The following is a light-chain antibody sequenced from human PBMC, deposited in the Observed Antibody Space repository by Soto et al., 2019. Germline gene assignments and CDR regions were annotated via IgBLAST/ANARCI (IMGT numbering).Light chain of an antibody. CDR1: QDIGSA. V-gene: IGKV1-13*02. CDR2: DAS. J-gene: IGKJ4*01. CDR3: QQFNGFPLT. Sequence: IQLTQSPSSLSASVGDRVTINCRAGQDIGSALAWYQQRPGKAPKLLLYDASNLEAGVPSRFSGSGSGTDFTLTITSLRPEDFATYYCQQFNGFPLTFGGGTKVQLK.